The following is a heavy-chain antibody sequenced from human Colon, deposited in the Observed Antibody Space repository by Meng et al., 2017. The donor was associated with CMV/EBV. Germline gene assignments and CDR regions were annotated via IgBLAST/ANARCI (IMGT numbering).Heavy chain of an antibody. CDR2: IYNSGST. V-gene: IGHV4-39*07. CDR3: ARGVLNFFDY. D-gene: IGHD3-10*01. J-gene: IGHJ4*02. Sequence: LELEESAPGRVKPSETPSPTCSVSGGSFTTNSYFWAWIRQPPGKGLEYIGSIYNSGSTYYNASLKSRVTMSVDTSKNQFSLKLSSVTAADTAKYYCARGVLNFFDYWGQGTLVTVSS. CDR1: GGSFTTNSYF.